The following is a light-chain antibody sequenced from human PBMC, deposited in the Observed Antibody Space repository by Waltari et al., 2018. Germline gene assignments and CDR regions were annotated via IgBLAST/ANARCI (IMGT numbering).Light chain of an antibody. CDR1: QSISQY. V-gene: IGKV3-20*01. Sequence: EIVLTQSPGTLSLSPGERATLSCRASQSISQYLACYQHKPGQAPRLLIYHASSRAAGIPDRFSGSGSGTDFSLSISRLEPEDFAGYYCQHYESLPVTFGQGTKVEIK. CDR2: HAS. CDR3: QHYESLPVT. J-gene: IGKJ1*01.